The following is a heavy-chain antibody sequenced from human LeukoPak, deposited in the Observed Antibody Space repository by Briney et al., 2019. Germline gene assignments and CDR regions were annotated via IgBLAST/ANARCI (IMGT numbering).Heavy chain of an antibody. V-gene: IGHV3-7*05. J-gene: IGHJ4*02. CDR2: IKQDGDER. Sequence: PGGSLRLSCAASGFTFTSYWMSWVRQAPGKGLEWVANIKQDGDERYYVDSVKGRFTISRDNTKNSLYLQMNSVRPEDSAVYYCAKEESNFWSGYPDYWGQGTLVTASS. CDR3: AKEESNFWSGYPDY. D-gene: IGHD3-3*01. CDR1: GFTFTSYW.